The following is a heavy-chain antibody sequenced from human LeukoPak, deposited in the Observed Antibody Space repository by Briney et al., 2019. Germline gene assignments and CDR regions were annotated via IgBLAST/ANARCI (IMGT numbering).Heavy chain of an antibody. V-gene: IGHV3-21*01. D-gene: IGHD3-22*01. J-gene: IGHJ3*02. Sequence: PGGSLRLSCAASGFTFSSYNMNWVRQAPGKGLEWVSSIGSSSSYIYYADSVKGRFTISRDNAKNSLYLQMNSLRAEDTAVYYCARAESYYDSSGYLEADAFDIWSQGTMVTVSS. CDR2: IGSSSSYI. CDR1: GFTFSSYN. CDR3: ARAESYYDSSGYLEADAFDI.